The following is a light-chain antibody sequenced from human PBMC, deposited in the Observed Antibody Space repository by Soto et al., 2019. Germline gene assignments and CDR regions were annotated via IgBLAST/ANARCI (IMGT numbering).Light chain of an antibody. Sequence: DIQMTQSPSILSASVGDRVTITCRASQSIGNFLAWFQQKPGRAPELLVYMASILNSGVPSRFGGSGYGTEFTLTISGLQPDDFATYYCQQYNHYPWTFGQGAKVEI. CDR3: QQYNHYPWT. J-gene: IGKJ1*01. CDR1: QSIGNF. CDR2: MAS. V-gene: IGKV1-5*03.